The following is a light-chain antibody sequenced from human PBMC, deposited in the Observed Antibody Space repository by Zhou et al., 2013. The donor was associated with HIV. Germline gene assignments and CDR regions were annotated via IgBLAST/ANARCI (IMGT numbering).Light chain of an antibody. V-gene: IGKV1-39*01. J-gene: IGKJ4*01. CDR3: QQYKIYPLT. Sequence: DIQMTQSPSSLSASVGDRVTLTCRTSQSINIYLNWYQHKPGKAPKLLIYGSSSLQSGVPSRFSGSGSGTEFSLTISNLQPEDIATYYCQQYKIYPLTFGGGTKVEIK. CDR2: GSS. CDR1: QSINIY.